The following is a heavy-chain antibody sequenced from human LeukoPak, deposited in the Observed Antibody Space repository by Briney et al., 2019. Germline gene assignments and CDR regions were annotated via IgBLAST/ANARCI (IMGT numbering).Heavy chain of an antibody. D-gene: IGHD5-18*01. Sequence: GESLKISCKGSGNSFTSYWVAWVRQMPGKGLEWMGIIDPSDSETRYTPSFQGQVTISVDKSLTTADLQWNSLKASDTAMYYCARQTAMGRSGDYWGQGTLVTVSS. CDR3: ARQTAMGRSGDY. V-gene: IGHV5-51*01. J-gene: IGHJ4*02. CDR2: IDPSDSET. CDR1: GNSFTSYW.